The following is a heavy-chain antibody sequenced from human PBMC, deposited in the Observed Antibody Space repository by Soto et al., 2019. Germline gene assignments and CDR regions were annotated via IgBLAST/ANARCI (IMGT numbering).Heavy chain of an antibody. D-gene: IGHD3-9*01. Sequence: ASVKVFCKASGYTFITYFMHWVRQAPGQGLEWMGAINPSRGTTTYAQKLQGRVTMTTDTSTSTAYMELRSLRSDDTAVYYCARDFESIQWFDPWGQGTLVTVSS. CDR3: ARDFESIQWFDP. V-gene: IGHV1-46*01. CDR2: INPSRGTT. CDR1: GYTFITYF. J-gene: IGHJ5*02.